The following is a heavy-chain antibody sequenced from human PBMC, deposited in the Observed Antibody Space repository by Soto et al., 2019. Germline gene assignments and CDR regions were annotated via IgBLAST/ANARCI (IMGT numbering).Heavy chain of an antibody. CDR2: ISDSGENT. J-gene: IGHJ4*02. CDR3: ARDPGGSYDY. Sequence: GGSLRLSCAASGTTFSNYAMSWVRQTPGKGLEWVSTISDSGENTNYADSVKGRFTISRDNSKNTLYLQMNSMRAEDTAIYYCARDPGGSYDYWGQGTLVTVSS. V-gene: IGHV3-23*01. D-gene: IGHD1-26*01. CDR1: GTTFSNYA.